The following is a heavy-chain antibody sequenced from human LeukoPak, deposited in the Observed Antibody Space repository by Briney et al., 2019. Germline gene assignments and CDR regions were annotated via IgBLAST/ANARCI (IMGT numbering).Heavy chain of an antibody. CDR1: GYTSTSYG. J-gene: IGHJ5*02. D-gene: IGHD1-26*01. V-gene: IGHV1-18*01. Sequence: AASVKVSCKASGYTSTSYGISWVRQAPGQGLEWMGWISAYNGNTNYAQKLQGRVTMTTDTSTSTAYMELRSLRSDDTAVYYCARVGRWELRRLYNWFDPWGQGTLVTVSS. CDR3: ARVGRWELRRLYNWFDP. CDR2: ISAYNGNT.